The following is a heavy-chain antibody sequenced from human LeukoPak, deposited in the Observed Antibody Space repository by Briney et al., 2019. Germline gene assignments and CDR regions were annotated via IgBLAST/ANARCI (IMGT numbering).Heavy chain of an antibody. Sequence: GGSLRLSCTASGFTFGDYAMTWVRQAPGKGLEWVGFIRSKVYGGTTEYAASVKGRFSISRDDSKSIVYLQMISLKTEDTGIYYCTGDPSIYGFGHLYYYMDVWGKGTTVTISS. CDR2: IRSKVYGGTT. CDR3: TGDPSIYGFGHLYYYMDV. J-gene: IGHJ6*03. CDR1: GFTFGDYA. V-gene: IGHV3-49*04. D-gene: IGHD3-10*01.